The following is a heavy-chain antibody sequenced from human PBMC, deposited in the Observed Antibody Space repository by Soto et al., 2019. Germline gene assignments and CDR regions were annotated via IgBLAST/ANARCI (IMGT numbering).Heavy chain of an antibody. CDR2: INTIGSAI. CDR3: ARERNASVRPLDY. D-gene: IGHD3-10*01. Sequence: EVQLVETGGGSVQPGGSLRLSCAASGFAFSSFEMNWVRQAPGKGLEWIAYINTIGSAIYYADSVKGRFTISRDNAKNSLSLQMNSLRADDTAVYYCARERNASVRPLDYWGQGTLVTVSS. J-gene: IGHJ4*02. CDR1: GFAFSSFE. V-gene: IGHV3-48*03.